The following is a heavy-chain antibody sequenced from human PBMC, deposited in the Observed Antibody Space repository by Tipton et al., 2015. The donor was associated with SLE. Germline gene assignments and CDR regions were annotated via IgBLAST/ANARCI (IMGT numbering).Heavy chain of an antibody. CDR3: AKVSERGESTGYYDY. CDR2: ISWNSGSI. J-gene: IGHJ4*02. Sequence: RSLRLSCAASGFTFDDYAMHWVRQVPGKGLEWVSGISWNSGSIGYADSVKGRFTISRDNAKNSLYLQMNSLRAEDMALYYCAKVSERGESTGYYDYWGQGTLVTFSS. CDR1: GFTFDDYA. V-gene: IGHV3-9*03. D-gene: IGHD3-22*01.